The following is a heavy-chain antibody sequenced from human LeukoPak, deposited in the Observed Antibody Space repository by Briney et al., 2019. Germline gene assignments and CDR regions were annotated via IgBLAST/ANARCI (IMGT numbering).Heavy chain of an antibody. J-gene: IGHJ6*03. CDR3: AKGPPAGRGTKYYYYMDV. CDR2: ISAYNGNT. CDR1: GYTFTSYG. V-gene: IGHV1-18*01. Sequence: ASVKVSCKAPGYTFTSYGISWVRQAPGQGLEWMGWISAYNGNTNYAQKLQGRVTMTTDTSTSTAYMELRSLRSDDTAVYYCAKGPPAGRGTKYYYYMDVWGKGTTVTVSS. D-gene: IGHD6-19*01.